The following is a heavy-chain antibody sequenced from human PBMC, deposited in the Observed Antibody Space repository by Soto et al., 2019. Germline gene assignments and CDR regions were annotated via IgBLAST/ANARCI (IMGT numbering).Heavy chain of an antibody. J-gene: IGHJ4*02. Sequence: ASVKVSCKASGYTFTSYGISWVRQAPGQGLEWMGWISAYNGNTNHAQNLQGRVTVTTDTSTSTAYMELRSLRSDDTAVYYCAREAAAGTPDYWGQGTLVTVSS. V-gene: IGHV1-18*01. CDR3: AREAAAGTPDY. CDR1: GYTFTSYG. D-gene: IGHD6-13*01. CDR2: ISAYNGNT.